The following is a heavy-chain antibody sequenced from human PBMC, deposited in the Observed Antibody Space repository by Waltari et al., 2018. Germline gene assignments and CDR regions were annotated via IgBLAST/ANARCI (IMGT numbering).Heavy chain of an antibody. Sequence: QVQLQESGPGLVKPSETLSLTCAVSGYSISSGYYWGWIRQPPGKGLEWIGSIYHSGSTSYNPSLKSRVTISVDTSKNQFSLKLSSVTAADTAVYYCARHYGDYEDYWGQGTLVTVSS. D-gene: IGHD4-17*01. V-gene: IGHV4-38-2*01. CDR2: IYHSGST. J-gene: IGHJ4*02. CDR3: ARHYGDYEDY. CDR1: GYSISSGYY.